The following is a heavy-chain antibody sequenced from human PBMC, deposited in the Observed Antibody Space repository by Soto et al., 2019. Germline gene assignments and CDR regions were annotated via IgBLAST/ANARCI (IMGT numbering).Heavy chain of an antibody. CDR1: GASISSSY. CDR2: IFHSGTT. Sequence: PSETLSLTCTVSGASISSSYWSWIRQSPGKGLEWIGYIFHSGTTNYNPSLKSRVTISVDTSKNQFSLNLSSLTTADTAVHFCARGGNRYSTTSPGVGGFDYWGQGTLVTVSS. V-gene: IGHV4-59*01. D-gene: IGHD2-2*01. CDR3: ARGGNRYSTTSPGVGGFDY. J-gene: IGHJ4*02.